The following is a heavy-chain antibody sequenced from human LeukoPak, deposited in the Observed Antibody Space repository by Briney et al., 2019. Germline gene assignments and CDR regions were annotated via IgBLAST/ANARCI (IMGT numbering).Heavy chain of an antibody. CDR3: ARDSSYTLWAVFEP. D-gene: IGHD3-16*01. V-gene: IGHV3-23*01. J-gene: IGHJ5*02. CDR1: GFNFTNFA. CDR2: ISGSGGTK. Sequence: PGGSLRLSCATSGFNFTNFAMNWVRQAPGKGLEWVSFISGSGGTKHYADSVKGRFTISRDSSNNLVFLQMSNLRPDDTAVYFCARDSSYTLWAVFEPWGQGTLVIVSS.